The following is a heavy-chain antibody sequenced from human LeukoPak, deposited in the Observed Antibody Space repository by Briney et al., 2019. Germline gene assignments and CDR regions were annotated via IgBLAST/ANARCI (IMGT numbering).Heavy chain of an antibody. D-gene: IGHD1-26*01. V-gene: IGHV3-23*01. Sequence: GGSLRLSCAASGFTFNKYAMSWVRQAPGKGLEWVSVISDSGGSTYYADSVKGRFTISRDNSKNTLYLQMNSLRAEDTALYYCAKRTYSPGGEVWGKGTRVTASS. CDR2: ISDSGGST. CDR3: AKRTYSPGGEV. J-gene: IGHJ6*04. CDR1: GFTFNKYA.